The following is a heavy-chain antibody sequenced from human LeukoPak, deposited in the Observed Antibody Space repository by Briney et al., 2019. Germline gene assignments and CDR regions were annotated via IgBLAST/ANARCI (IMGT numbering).Heavy chain of an antibody. CDR3: ARVVYDSSGYQGVFVY. CDR1: GFTFSSYS. CDR2: ISSSSSYI. Sequence: GGSLRLSCAASGFTFSSYSMNWVRQAPGKGLEWVSSISSSSSYIYYADSVKGRFTISRDNAKNSLYLQMNSLRAEDTAVCYCARVVYDSSGYQGVFVYWGQGTLVTVSS. J-gene: IGHJ4*02. D-gene: IGHD3-22*01. V-gene: IGHV3-21*01.